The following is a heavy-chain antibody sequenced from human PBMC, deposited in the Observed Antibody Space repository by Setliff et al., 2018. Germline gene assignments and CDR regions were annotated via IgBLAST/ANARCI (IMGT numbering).Heavy chain of an antibody. CDR1: GGAVSGDY. CDR3: ARHPAGQGAFDI. V-gene: IGHV4-59*08. J-gene: IGHJ3*02. CDR2: INYSGST. Sequence: SETLSLTCSVSGGAVSGDYWTWIRQPPGKGLEYIGCINYSGSTNYNTSLKSRVTISVDTSKKQISLKLRSVTAADTAVYYCARHPAGQGAFDIWGQGTKVTVSS.